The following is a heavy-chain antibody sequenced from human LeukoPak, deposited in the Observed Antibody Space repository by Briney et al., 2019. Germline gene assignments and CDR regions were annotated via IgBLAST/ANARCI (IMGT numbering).Heavy chain of an antibody. CDR2: ISGSGGST. D-gene: IGHD6-13*01. V-gene: IGHV3-23*01. Sequence: GGSLRLSCAASGFTFSSYAMSWVRQAPGKGLEWVSAISGSGGSTYYADSVKGRFTISRDNSKNTLYLQMNSLRAEDRAVYYCAKTLSTSSSWSDAFDIWGQGTMVTVSS. CDR3: AKTLSTSSSWSDAFDI. J-gene: IGHJ3*02. CDR1: GFTFSSYA.